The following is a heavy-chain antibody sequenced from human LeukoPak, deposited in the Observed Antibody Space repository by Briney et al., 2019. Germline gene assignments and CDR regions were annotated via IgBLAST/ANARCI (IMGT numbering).Heavy chain of an antibody. Sequence: PGGSLRLSCAASGFTFSSYGMSWVRQAPGKGLEWVSAISGSGGSTYYADSVKGRFTISRDNSKNTLYLQMNSLRAEDTAVYYCAKDRFGEQWLLGGPFDYWGQGTLVTVSS. J-gene: IGHJ4*02. CDR1: GFTFSSYG. D-gene: IGHD6-19*01. CDR2: ISGSGGST. CDR3: AKDRFGEQWLLGGPFDY. V-gene: IGHV3-23*01.